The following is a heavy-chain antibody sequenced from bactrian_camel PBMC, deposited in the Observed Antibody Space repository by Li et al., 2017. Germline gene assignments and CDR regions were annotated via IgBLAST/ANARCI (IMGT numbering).Heavy chain of an antibody. Sequence: VQLVESGGASVQAGGSLGLSCAASGVTYGSGSYCMGWFRQAPGKEREAVAAISATGEGTRYADSVTGRFTISRDNAKNTLYLQMDTLKPEDTAMYYCAVHWSCGRRWSSQDLYNFWGQGTQVTVS. V-gene: IGHV3S42*01. CDR2: ISATGEGT. J-gene: IGHJ4*01. CDR1: GVTYGSGSYC. CDR3: AVHWSCGRRWSSQDLYNF. D-gene: IGHD7*01.